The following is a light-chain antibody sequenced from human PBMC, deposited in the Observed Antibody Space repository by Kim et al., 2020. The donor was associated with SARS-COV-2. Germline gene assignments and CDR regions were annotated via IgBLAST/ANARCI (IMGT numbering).Light chain of an antibody. V-gene: IGLV3-21*04. CDR1: NIGSKS. Sequence: SYELTQPPSVSVAPGKTARITCGGNNIGSKSVHWYQQKPGQAPVLVIYYDSDRPSGIPERFSGSNSGNTATLTISRVEAGDEADYYCQVWVSSSDHLWVF. CDR2: YDS. J-gene: IGLJ3*02. CDR3: QVWVSSSDHLWV.